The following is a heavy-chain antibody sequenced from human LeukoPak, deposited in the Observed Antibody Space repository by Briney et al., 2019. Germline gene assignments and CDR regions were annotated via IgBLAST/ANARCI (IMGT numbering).Heavy chain of an antibody. J-gene: IGHJ4*02. CDR2: IWYDGSNK. CDR3: AKENYD. V-gene: IGHV3-33*06. D-gene: IGHD1-7*01. CDR1: GFXXXGYG. Sequence: XAXXGFXXXGYGRHWVRQAPGKGLEWVAVIWYDGSNKYHADSVKGRFTISRDNSKNTLYLQMNSLRAEDTAVYYCAKENYDWGQGTLVTVSS.